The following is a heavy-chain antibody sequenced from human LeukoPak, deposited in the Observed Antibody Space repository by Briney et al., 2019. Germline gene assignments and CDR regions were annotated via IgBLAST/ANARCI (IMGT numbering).Heavy chain of an antibody. CDR2: ISAYNGNT. J-gene: IGHJ4*02. CDR3: ARDLGPSGYYDFWSGSMGIDY. D-gene: IGHD3-3*01. CDR1: GYTFTSNG. V-gene: IGHV1-18*01. Sequence: ASVKVSCKASGYTFTSNGISWVRQAPGQELEWMGWISAYNGNTNYAQKIKGKLTMTTDTSTSTAYMELRSLRSDDTAVYYCARDLGPSGYYDFWSGSMGIDYWGQGTLVTVSS.